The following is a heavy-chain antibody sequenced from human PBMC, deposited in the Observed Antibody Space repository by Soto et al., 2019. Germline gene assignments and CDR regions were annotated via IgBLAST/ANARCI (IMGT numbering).Heavy chain of an antibody. D-gene: IGHD2-15*01. V-gene: IGHV3-48*02. CDR2: ISSSSSTI. Sequence: EVQLVESGGGLVQPGGSLRLSCAASGFTFSSYSMNWVRQAPGKGLEWVSYISSSSSTIYYADSVKGRFTISRDNAKNCLYLQMNSLRDEDTTVYYCARDLALGSFDIWGQGTMVTVSS. CDR3: ARDLALGSFDI. CDR1: GFTFSSYS. J-gene: IGHJ3*02.